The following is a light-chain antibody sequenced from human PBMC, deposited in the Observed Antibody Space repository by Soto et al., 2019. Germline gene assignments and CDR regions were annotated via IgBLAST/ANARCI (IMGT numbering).Light chain of an antibody. CDR3: QHSYGTPA. J-gene: IGKJ5*01. CDR2: ATS. CDR1: QTISSP. V-gene: IGKV1-39*01. Sequence: DIQMTQSPSSLSASVGDIVTITCRASQTISSPLSWYKQKPGKVPELLIYATSRLQSGVPSRFSGSRSGTDSTLTISSLQPEDFATEYCQHSYGTPAFGQGTRLEIK.